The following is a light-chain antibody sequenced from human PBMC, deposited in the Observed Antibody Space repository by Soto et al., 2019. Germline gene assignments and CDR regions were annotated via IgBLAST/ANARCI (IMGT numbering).Light chain of an antibody. Sequence: EIVLTQSPATLSLSPGERATLSCRASQSVSSYLAWYQQKPGQAPRLLIYDASNRATGIPARFSGSGSGTDFTLTISSLEPEDFAVYCCQHRSNWPPLTFGGGTKVEIK. CDR3: QHRSNWPPLT. J-gene: IGKJ4*01. V-gene: IGKV3-11*01. CDR1: QSVSSY. CDR2: DAS.